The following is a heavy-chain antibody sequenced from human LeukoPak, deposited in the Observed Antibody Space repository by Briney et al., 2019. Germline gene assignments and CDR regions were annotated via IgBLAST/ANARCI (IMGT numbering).Heavy chain of an antibody. Sequence: GGSLRLSCAASGFTFSSYSMNWVRQAPGKXXXXXXXISSXSSTXXXXXXXXXXXTISXXNAKNSLYLQMNSLRDEDTAVYYCARVKDDSSGYYSRWGQGTLVTVSS. CDR1: GFTFSSYS. V-gene: IGHV3-48*02. J-gene: IGHJ4*02. CDR3: ARVKDDSSGYYSR. D-gene: IGHD3-22*01. CDR2: ISSXSSTX.